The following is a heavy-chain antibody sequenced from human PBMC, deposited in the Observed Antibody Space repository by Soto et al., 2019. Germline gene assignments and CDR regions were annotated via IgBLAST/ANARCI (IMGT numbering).Heavy chain of an antibody. CDR2: ISYDGSNK. J-gene: IGHJ4*02. CDR1: GFTFSSYA. V-gene: IGHV3-30-3*01. Sequence: GGSLRLSCAASGFTFSSYAMHWVRQAPGKGLEWVAVISYDGSNKYYADSVKGRFTISRDNSKNTLYLQMNSLRAEDTAVYYCARDGGIVVVVAATTVGSAFDYWGQGTLVTVSS. D-gene: IGHD2-15*01. CDR3: ARDGGIVVVVAATTVGSAFDY.